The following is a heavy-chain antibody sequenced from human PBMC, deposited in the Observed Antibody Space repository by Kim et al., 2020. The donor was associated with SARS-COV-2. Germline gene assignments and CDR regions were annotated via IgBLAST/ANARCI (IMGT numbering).Heavy chain of an antibody. J-gene: IGHJ5*02. CDR3: ARGGAMVRHSWYEVGWFDP. Sequence: ASVKVSCKASGYTFTSYYMHWVRQAPGQGLEWMGIINPSGGSTSYAQKFQGRVTMTRDTSTSTVYMELSSLRSEDTAVYYCARGGAMVRHSWYEVGWFDPWGQRTLVTVSS. D-gene: IGHD6-13*01. V-gene: IGHV1-46*01. CDR2: INPSGGST. CDR1: GYTFTSYY.